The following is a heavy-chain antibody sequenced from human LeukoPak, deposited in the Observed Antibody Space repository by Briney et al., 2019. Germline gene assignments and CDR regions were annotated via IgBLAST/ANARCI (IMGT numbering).Heavy chain of an antibody. V-gene: IGHV1-69*04. CDR2: IISILGIA. J-gene: IGHJ4*02. D-gene: IGHD6-19*01. CDR3: ASPIVGSGWYNY. CDR1: GGTFSSYA. Sequence: ASVKVSCKASGGTFSSYAISWVRQAPGQGLEWMGRIISILGIANYAQKFQGRVTITADKSTSTAYMELSSLRSEDTAVYYCASPIVGSGWYNYWGQGTLVTVSS.